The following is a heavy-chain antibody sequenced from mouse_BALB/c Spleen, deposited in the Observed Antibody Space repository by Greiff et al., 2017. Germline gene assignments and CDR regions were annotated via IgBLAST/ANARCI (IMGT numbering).Heavy chain of an antibody. CDR1: GYTFTDYW. Sequence: ESGAELVMPGASVKMSCKASGYTFTDYWMHWVKQRPGQGLEWIGAIDTSDSYTSYNQKFKGKATLTVDESSSTAYMQLSSLTSEDSAVYYCARPVYYGNYEYFDYWGQGTTLTVSS. CDR2: IDTSDSYT. D-gene: IGHD2-1*01. CDR3: ARPVYYGNYEYFDY. J-gene: IGHJ2*01. V-gene: IGHV1-69*01.